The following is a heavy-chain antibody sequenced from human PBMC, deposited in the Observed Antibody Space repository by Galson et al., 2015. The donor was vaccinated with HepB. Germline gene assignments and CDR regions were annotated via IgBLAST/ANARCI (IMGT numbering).Heavy chain of an antibody. Sequence: SLRLSCAASGLTFSSYSMNWVRQAPGKGLEWASSISSSSSYIYYADSVKGRFTISRDNAKNSLYLQMNSLRAEDTAVYYFARDPYCSSTSCYQRGPFDYWGQGTLVTVSS. V-gene: IGHV3-21*01. CDR2: ISSSSSYI. J-gene: IGHJ4*02. D-gene: IGHD2-2*01. CDR3: ARDPYCSSTSCYQRGPFDY. CDR1: GLTFSSYS.